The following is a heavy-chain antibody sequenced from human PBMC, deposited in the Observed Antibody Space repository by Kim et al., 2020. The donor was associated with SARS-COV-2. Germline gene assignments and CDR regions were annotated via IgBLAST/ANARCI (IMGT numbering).Heavy chain of an antibody. CDR3: VRWAFDI. CDR2: ITATGDT. CDR1: GFTFSDFD. J-gene: IGHJ3*02. Sequence: GGSLRLSCAVSGFTFSDFDMHWVRQATEKGLEWVSTITATGDTFYPGSVKGRFTISREDAKNSLFLQMNGLRAGDTAVYYCVRWAFDIWGQGTMVTVSS. V-gene: IGHV3-13*01.